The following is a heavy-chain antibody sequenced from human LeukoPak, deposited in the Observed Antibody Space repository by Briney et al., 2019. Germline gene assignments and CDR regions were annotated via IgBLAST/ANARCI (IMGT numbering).Heavy chain of an antibody. CDR1: GFIVSSNY. CDR3: ASSGNYYPYLLDY. D-gene: IGHD1-26*01. J-gene: IGHJ4*02. CDR2: LYSGGST. Sequence: PGGSLRLSCAPSGFIVSSNYMSWVRQAPGKGLEWVSVLYSGGSTYYADSVKGRFTISRDNSKNTLYLQMNSLRAEDTAVYYCASSGNYYPYLLDYWGQGTLVTVSS. V-gene: IGHV3-53*01.